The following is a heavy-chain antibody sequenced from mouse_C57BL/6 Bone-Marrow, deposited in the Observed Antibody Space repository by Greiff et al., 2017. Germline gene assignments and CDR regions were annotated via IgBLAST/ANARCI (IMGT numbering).Heavy chain of an antibody. J-gene: IGHJ3*01. CDR3: ARGAQALFAD. V-gene: IGHV1-81*01. CDR2: IYPRSGNT. D-gene: IGHD3-2*02. Sequence: QVQLQQSGAELARPGASVKLSCKASGYTFTSYGISWVKQRTGQGLEWIGEIYPRSGNTYYNEKFKGKDTLTADNSSSTAYMELRSLTSEDSAVYFCARGAQALFADWGEESLVTVSA. CDR1: GYTFTSYG.